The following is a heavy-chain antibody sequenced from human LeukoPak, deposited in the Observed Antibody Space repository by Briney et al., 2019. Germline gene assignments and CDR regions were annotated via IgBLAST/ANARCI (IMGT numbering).Heavy chain of an antibody. J-gene: IGHJ6*02. Sequence: SVKVSCKASGGTFSSYAISWVRQAPGQGLEWMGGIIPIFGTANYAQKFQGRVTITADESTSTAYMELSSLRSEDTAVYYCALGGYSYGLYYGMDVWGQGTTVTVSS. V-gene: IGHV1-69*01. D-gene: IGHD5-18*01. CDR3: ALGGYSYGLYYGMDV. CDR1: GGTFSSYA. CDR2: IIPIFGTA.